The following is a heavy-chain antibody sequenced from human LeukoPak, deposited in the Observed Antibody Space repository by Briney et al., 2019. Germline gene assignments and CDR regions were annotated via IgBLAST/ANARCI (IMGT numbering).Heavy chain of an antibody. CDR1: GYTFTTYF. Sequence: ASVKVSCKVSGYTFTTYFIHWVRQAPGQGLEWMGWINPNSGGTNYAQKFQGRVTMTRDTSISTAYMELSRLRSDDTAVYYCARGVLRYFDWLSWGQGTLVTVSS. V-gene: IGHV1-2*02. J-gene: IGHJ5*02. CDR2: INPNSGGT. D-gene: IGHD3-9*01. CDR3: ARGVLRYFDWLS.